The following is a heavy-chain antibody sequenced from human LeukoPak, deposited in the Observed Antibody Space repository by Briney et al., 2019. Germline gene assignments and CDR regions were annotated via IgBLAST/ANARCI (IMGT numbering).Heavy chain of an antibody. CDR3: ARDLGISGWYAPPLGYFDY. CDR2: INPNSGGT. V-gene: IGHV1-2*02. D-gene: IGHD6-19*01. J-gene: IGHJ4*02. CDR1: GYTFTDYY. Sequence: ASVKVSCKASGYTFTDYYMHWVRQAPGQGLEWMGWINPNSGGTDYAQKFQGRVTMTRDTSISTAYMELSRLRSDDTAVYYCARDLGISGWYAPPLGYFDYWGQGTLVTVSS.